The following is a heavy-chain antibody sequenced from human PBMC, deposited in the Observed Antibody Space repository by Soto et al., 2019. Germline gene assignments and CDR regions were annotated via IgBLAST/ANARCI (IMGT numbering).Heavy chain of an antibody. J-gene: IGHJ5*02. CDR2: IYYSGST. CDR1: GGSISSGDYY. Sequence: NPSETLSLTCTVSGGSISSGDYYWSWIRQPPGKGLEWIGYIYYSGSTYYNPSLKSRVTISVDTSKNQFSLKLSSVTAADTAVYYCARVGLAYCGGDCLFPTSWFDPWGQGTLVTVSS. D-gene: IGHD2-21*02. CDR3: ARVGLAYCGGDCLFPTSWFDP. V-gene: IGHV4-30-4*01.